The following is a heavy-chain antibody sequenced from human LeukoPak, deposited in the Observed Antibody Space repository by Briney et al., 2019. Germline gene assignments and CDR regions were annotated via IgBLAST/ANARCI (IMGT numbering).Heavy chain of an antibody. D-gene: IGHD1-7*01. J-gene: IGHJ6*01. CDR1: GFTFTNHG. CDR3: ARDLETITGTIGYYYGLDV. Sequence: PGGSLRLSCAASGFTFTNHGLHWVRQAPGKGLEWVAVISYDEGKEYYADSVKGRFTISRVNSKNTMFLQMNSLRAEDTAVYYCARDLETITGTIGYYYGLDVWGQGTTVTVSS. CDR2: ISYDEGKE. V-gene: IGHV3-30*03.